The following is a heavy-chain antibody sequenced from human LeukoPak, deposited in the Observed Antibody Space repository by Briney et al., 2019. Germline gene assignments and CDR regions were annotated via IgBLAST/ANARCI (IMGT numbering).Heavy chain of an antibody. J-gene: IGHJ4*02. V-gene: IGHV4-39*02. CDR2: INHSGNA. CDR1: GGSISSSSYY. CDR3: ARVSGWPWDH. D-gene: IGHD2-15*01. Sequence: SETLSLTCTVSGGSISSSSYYWTWIRQPPGKGLEWIGEINHSGNANYNPSLKSRVTISLDMSENHFSLKLTSVTAADTAVYYCARVSGWPWDHWGQGTLVTVSS.